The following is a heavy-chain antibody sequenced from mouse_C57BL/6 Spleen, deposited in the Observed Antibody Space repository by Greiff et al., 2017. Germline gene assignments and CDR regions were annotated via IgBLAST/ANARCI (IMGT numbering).Heavy chain of an antibody. D-gene: IGHD1-1*01. J-gene: IGHJ1*03. CDR2: IYPGDGDT. Sequence: QVQLQQSGPELVKPGASVKISCKASGYAFSSSWMNWVKQRPGKGLEWIGRIYPGDGDTNYNGKFKGKATLTADKSSSTASMPLSRLTSEDSAVYFCARAHYYGSSYGYFDVWGTGTTVTVSS. V-gene: IGHV1-82*01. CDR3: ARAHYYGSSYGYFDV. CDR1: GYAFSSSW.